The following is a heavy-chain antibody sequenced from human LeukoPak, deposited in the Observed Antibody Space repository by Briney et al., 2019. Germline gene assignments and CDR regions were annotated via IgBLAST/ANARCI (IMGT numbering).Heavy chain of an antibody. V-gene: IGHV3-33*01. Sequence: GRSLRLSCAASGFTFGSYGMHWFRQAPGKGLEWVAVIWYDGSNIYYADSVKGRFTISRDNSRNTLYLQMNSLRAEDTAVYYCVRELPPVVQYYFDHWGPGTLVTVSS. D-gene: IGHD2-21*01. CDR1: GFTFGSYG. J-gene: IGHJ4*02. CDR3: VRELPPVVQYYFDH. CDR2: IWYDGSNI.